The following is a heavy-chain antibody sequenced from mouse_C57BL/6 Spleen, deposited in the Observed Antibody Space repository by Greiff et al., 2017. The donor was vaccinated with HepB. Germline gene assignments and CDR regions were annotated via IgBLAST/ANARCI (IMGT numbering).Heavy chain of an antibody. CDR2: IYPGSGNT. D-gene: IGHD2-14*01. J-gene: IGHJ4*01. V-gene: IGHV1-76*01. CDR1: GYTFTDYY. CDR3: ASGGVHYYAMDY. Sequence: QVQLQQSGAELVRPGASVKLSCKASGYTFTDYYINWVKQRPGQGLEWIARIYPGSGNTYYNEKFKGKATLTAEKSSSTAYMQLSSLTSEDSAVYFCASGGVHYYAMDYWGQGTSVTVSS.